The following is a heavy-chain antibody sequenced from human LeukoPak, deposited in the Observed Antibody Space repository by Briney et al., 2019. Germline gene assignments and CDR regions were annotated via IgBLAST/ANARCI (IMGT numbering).Heavy chain of an antibody. Sequence: ASVKISCKASGYTFTSYDINWVRQATGQRLERMGWMNPNSGKTGYAQKFQGRVTMTRNTSISTAYMELSSLRSEDTAVYYCARVPFRISYYYDSSGYYPSDYWGQGTLVTVSS. D-gene: IGHD3-22*01. CDR3: ARVPFRISYYYDSSGYYPSDY. J-gene: IGHJ4*02. V-gene: IGHV1-8*01. CDR1: GYTFTSYD. CDR2: MNPNSGKT.